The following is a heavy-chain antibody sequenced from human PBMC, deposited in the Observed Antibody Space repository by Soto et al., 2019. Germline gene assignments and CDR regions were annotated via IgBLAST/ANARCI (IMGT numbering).Heavy chain of an antibody. J-gene: IGHJ4*02. V-gene: IGHV1-3*01. D-gene: IGHD3-22*01. Sequence: ASVKVSCKASGFIFTGFAMHWVRQAPGQRLEWMGWINAGNGNTRYSQKFQGRVTITSDTSANTAYMELSSLKSEDTAVYYCARGRYYDSSGYYNYWGQGTLVTVSS. CDR1: GFIFTGFA. CDR2: INAGNGNT. CDR3: ARGRYYDSSGYYNY.